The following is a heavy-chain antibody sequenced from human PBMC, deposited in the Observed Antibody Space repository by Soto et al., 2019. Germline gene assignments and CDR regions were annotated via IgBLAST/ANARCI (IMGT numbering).Heavy chain of an antibody. D-gene: IGHD3-10*01. CDR3: ARVGKGYGSGYYYYYYGMDV. Sequence: SETLSLTCAVYGGSFSGYYWSWIRQPPGKGLEWIGEINHSGSTNYNPSLKSRVTISVDTSKNQFSLKLSSVTAADTAVYYCARVGKGYGSGYYYYYYGMDVWGQGTTVTVSS. J-gene: IGHJ6*02. CDR1: GGSFSGYY. CDR2: INHSGST. V-gene: IGHV4-34*01.